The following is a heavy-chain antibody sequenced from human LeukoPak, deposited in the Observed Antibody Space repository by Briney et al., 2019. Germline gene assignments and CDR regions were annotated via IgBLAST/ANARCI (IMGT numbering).Heavy chain of an antibody. CDR2: IYYSGST. Sequence: SETLSLTCTVSGGSISSYYWSWIRQPPGKGLEWIGYIYYSGSTNYNPSLKSRVTIPVDTSKNQFSLKLSSVTAADTAVYYCARLPRDGYNVRQFDIWGQGTMVTVSS. D-gene: IGHD5-24*01. CDR1: GGSISSYY. CDR3: ARLPRDGYNVRQFDI. V-gene: IGHV4-59*01. J-gene: IGHJ3*02.